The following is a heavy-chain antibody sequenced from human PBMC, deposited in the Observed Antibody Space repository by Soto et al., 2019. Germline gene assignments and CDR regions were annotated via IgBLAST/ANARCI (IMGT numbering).Heavy chain of an antibody. J-gene: IGHJ6*02. CDR2: ISAYNGNT. CDR1: GGTFSSNA. D-gene: IGHD3-3*01. V-gene: IGHV1-18*01. CDR3: AIPELDFWSGFRNYYGMDV. Sequence: ASVTVSCKASGGTFSSNAISWVRQAPGQGLEWMGWISAYNGNTNYAQKLQGRVTMTTDTSTSTAYMELRSLRSDDTAVYYCAIPELDFWSGFRNYYGMDVWGQGTTVTVSS.